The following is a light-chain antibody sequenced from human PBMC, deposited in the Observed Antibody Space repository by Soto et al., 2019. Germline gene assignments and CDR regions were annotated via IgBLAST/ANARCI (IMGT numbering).Light chain of an antibody. J-gene: IGKJ1*01. CDR1: QDISSY. CDR3: QQYSNLRA. Sequence: AIRMTQSPSSLSASPGDRVTITCRASQDISSYLAWYQHKPGKVPNLLIYGASTLQSGVPSRFGGSGSGTDFTLTISSLQSEDFATYYCQQYSNLRAFGQGTKVDIK. V-gene: IGKV1-8*01. CDR2: GAS.